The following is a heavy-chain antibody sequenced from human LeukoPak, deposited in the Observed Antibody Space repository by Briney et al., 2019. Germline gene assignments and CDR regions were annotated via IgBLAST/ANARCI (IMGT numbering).Heavy chain of an antibody. Sequence: GGSLRLSCAASGFTFRSYDMHWVRQVTGKGLEWVSAIGTAGDTYYSGSVKGRFTIPRENAKNSLYLQMNSLRAGDTAVYYCARSTDDYGDYFVDYWGQGTLVTVSS. CDR2: IGTAGDT. J-gene: IGHJ4*02. CDR1: GFTFRSYD. CDR3: ARSTDDYGDYFVDY. V-gene: IGHV3-13*01. D-gene: IGHD4-17*01.